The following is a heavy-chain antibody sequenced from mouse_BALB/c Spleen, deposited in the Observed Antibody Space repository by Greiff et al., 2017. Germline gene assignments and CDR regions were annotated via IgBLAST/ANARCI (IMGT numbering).Heavy chain of an antibody. J-gene: IGHJ4*01. V-gene: IGHV1-14*01. D-gene: IGHD1-1*01. CDR1: GYTFTSYV. Sequence: EVQLQQSGPELVKPGASVKMSCKASGYTFTSYVMHWVKQKPGQGLEWIGYINPYNDGTKYNEKFKGKATLTSDKSSSTAYMELSSLTSEDSAVYYCARGGTYGSLYYYAMDYWGQGTSVTVSS. CDR2: INPYNDGT. CDR3: ARGGTYGSLYYYAMDY.